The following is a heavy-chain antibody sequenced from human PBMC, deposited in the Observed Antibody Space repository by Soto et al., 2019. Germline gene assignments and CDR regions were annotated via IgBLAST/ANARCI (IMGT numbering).Heavy chain of an antibody. CDR2: IYYSGST. CDR1: GGSISSYY. Sequence: QVQLQESGPGLVKPSETLSLTCTVSGGSISSYYWSWIRQPPGKGLEWIGYIYYSGSTNYNPSLKSRVTIXVXXSKNQFSLKLSSVTAADTAVYYCARQPSRGSGDDYWGQGTLVTVSS. D-gene: IGHD1-26*01. CDR3: ARQPSRGSGDDY. J-gene: IGHJ4*02. V-gene: IGHV4-59*08.